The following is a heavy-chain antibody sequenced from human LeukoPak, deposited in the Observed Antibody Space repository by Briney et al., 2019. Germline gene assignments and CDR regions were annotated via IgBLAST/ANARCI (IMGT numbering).Heavy chain of an antibody. CDR2: IYYSGST. J-gene: IGHJ4*02. D-gene: IGHD5-18*01. Sequence: PSETLSLTCTVSGGSISSYYWSWIRQPPGKGLEWIGYIYYSGSTNYNPSLKSRVTISVDTSKNQSSLKLSSVTAADTAVYYCARQNRAAMLGFDYWGQGTLVTVSS. CDR1: GGSISSYY. CDR3: ARQNRAAMLGFDY. V-gene: IGHV4-59*08.